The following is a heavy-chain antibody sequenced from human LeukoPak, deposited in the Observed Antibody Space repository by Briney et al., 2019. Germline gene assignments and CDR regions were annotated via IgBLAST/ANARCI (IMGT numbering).Heavy chain of an antibody. Sequence: SVKVSCKASGGTFSSYAISWVRQAPGQGLEWMGGIIPIFGTANYAQKFQGRVTITTDESTSTAYMELSSLRSEDTAVYYCARSTPYDSSGYYSRPFDYWGQGTLVTVSS. V-gene: IGHV1-69*05. J-gene: IGHJ4*02. D-gene: IGHD3-22*01. CDR3: ARSTPYDSSGYYSRPFDY. CDR1: GGTFSSYA. CDR2: IIPIFGTA.